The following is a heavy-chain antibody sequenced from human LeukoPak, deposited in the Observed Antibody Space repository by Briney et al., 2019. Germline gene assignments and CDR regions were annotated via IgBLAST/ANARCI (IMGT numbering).Heavy chain of an antibody. CDR1: GFTFSDYY. V-gene: IGHV3-11*04. Sequence: GGSLRLSCAASGFTFSDYYMSWIRQAPGKGLEWVSYISGSGSPIYYADSLKGRFTISRDTAKNSLYLQIYSLRAEDTAVYYCARETSTWYPMDSWGQGTLVTVSS. CDR3: ARETSTWYPMDS. D-gene: IGHD6-13*01. CDR2: ISGSGSPI. J-gene: IGHJ4*02.